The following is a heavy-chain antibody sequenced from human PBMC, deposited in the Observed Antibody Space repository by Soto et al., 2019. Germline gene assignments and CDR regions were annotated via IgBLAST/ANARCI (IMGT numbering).Heavy chain of an antibody. Sequence: PSETLSLTCTVSGGSMYNYYWSWIRQPPGKGLEWIGYISYSGSTNYNPSLQSRVTISLDTSKNQFSLKLTSVTAADTAVYYCARDEAVINYYYYGMVVWGQGITVTVSS. CDR2: ISYSGST. CDR3: ARDEAVINYYYYGMVV. CDR1: GGSMYNYY. V-gene: IGHV4-59*01. J-gene: IGHJ6*02. D-gene: IGHD6-25*01.